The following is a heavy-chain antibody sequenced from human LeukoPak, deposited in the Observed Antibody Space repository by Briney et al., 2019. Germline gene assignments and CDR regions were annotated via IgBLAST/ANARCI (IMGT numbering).Heavy chain of an antibody. Sequence: ASVKVSCKASGYTFTSYGISWVRQAPGQGLEWMGWISAYNGNTNYAQKLQGRVTMTTDTSTSTAYMELRSLRSDDTAVYYCARLKYYYGSGSLDAFDIWGQGTMVTVSS. J-gene: IGHJ3*02. CDR3: ARLKYYYGSGSLDAFDI. V-gene: IGHV1-18*01. CDR2: ISAYNGNT. CDR1: GYTFTSYG. D-gene: IGHD3-10*01.